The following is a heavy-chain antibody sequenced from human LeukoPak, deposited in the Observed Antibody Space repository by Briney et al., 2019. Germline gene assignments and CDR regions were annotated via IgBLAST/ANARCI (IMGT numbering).Heavy chain of an antibody. V-gene: IGHV4-31*03. CDR1: GGSISSGGYY. Sequence: SETLSLTCTVSGGSISSGGYYWSWIRQHPGKGLEWIGYIYYSGSTYYNLSLKSRVTISVDTSKNQFSLKLSSVTAADTAVNYCARDLGGYCDYWGQGTLVTVSS. J-gene: IGHJ4*02. CDR2: IYYSGST. CDR3: ARDLGGYCDY. D-gene: IGHD2-15*01.